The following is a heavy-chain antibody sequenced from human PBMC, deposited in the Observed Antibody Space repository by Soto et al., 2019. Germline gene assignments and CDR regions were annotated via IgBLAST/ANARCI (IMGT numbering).Heavy chain of an antibody. CDR3: AKGPPGYSIMLVNFDY. D-gene: IGHD6-13*01. CDR2: ISYDGGNK. Sequence: QVQLVESGGGVVQPGRSLRLSCAASGFTFSNYAMHWVRQAPGKGLEWVAVISYDGGNKYYADSVKGRFTISRDKSKNTLHLQMNSLRAEDTAVYFCAKGPPGYSIMLVNFDYWVQGTLVTVSS. J-gene: IGHJ4*02. V-gene: IGHV3-30*18. CDR1: GFTFSNYA.